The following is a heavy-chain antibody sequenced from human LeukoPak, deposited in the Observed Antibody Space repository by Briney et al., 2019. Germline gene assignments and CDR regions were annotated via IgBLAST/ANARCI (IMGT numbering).Heavy chain of an antibody. J-gene: IGHJ4*02. CDR2: INWNGGST. D-gene: IGHD3-22*01. CDR1: GFTFDDYG. CDR3: ARVGYYYDSSGYYLD. Sequence: GGSLRLSCAASGFTFDDYGMSWVRQAPGKGLEWVSGINWNGGSTSYADSVKGRFTISRDNAKNSLYLQMNSLRAEDTALYYCARVGYYYDSSGYYLDWGQGTLVTVSS. V-gene: IGHV3-20*04.